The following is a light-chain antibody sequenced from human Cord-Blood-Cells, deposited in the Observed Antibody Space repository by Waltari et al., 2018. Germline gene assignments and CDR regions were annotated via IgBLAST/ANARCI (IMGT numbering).Light chain of an antibody. CDR2: EDS. V-gene: IGLV2-23*01. Sequence: QSALTQPASVSGSPGQSITISCTGTSSDVGSYNLVSWYQQHPGKAPKLMIYEDSKRPSGVSNRFSGSKSGNTASLTISGLQAEDEADYYCCSYAGSSTSHVVFGGGTKLTVL. CDR1: SSDVGSYNL. J-gene: IGLJ2*01. CDR3: CSYAGSSTSHVV.